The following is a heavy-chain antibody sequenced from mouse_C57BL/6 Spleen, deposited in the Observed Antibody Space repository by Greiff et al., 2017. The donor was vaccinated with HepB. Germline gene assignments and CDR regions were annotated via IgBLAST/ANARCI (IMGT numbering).Heavy chain of an antibody. D-gene: IGHD4-1*01. V-gene: IGHV1-55*01. CDR3: ARLGRDYAMDY. Sequence: LMESGAELVKPGASVKMSCKASGYTFTSYWITWVKQRPGQGLEWIGDIYPGSGSTNYNEKFKSKATLTVDTSSSTAYMQLSSLTSEDSAVYYCARLGRDYAMDYWGQGTSVTVSS. J-gene: IGHJ4*01. CDR2: IYPGSGST. CDR1: GYTFTSYW.